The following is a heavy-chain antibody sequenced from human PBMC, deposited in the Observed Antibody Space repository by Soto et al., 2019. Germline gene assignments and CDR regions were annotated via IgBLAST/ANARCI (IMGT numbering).Heavy chain of an antibody. J-gene: IGHJ4*02. CDR2: IKSKSDGETA. V-gene: IGHV3-15*01. CDR1: GLTFSNVW. Sequence: EVQLVESGGGSVKTGGSLRLSCAASGLTFSNVWMTWVRQAPGKGLERVGRIKSKSDGETADVAAPVKARFTISRDDSKNTVFLEMNSLKSEDTALYYCAITAMINRDSSTSFDYWGRGTQVTVSS. D-gene: IGHD5-18*01. CDR3: AITAMINRDSSTSFDY.